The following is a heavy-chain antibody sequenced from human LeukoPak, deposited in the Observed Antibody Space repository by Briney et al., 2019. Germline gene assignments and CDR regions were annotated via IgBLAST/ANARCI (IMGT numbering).Heavy chain of an antibody. D-gene: IGHD4-23*01. CDR1: GYKFNTYG. CDR2: ISAYNGKT. CDR3: ARPDYGGNRGAFDI. Sequence: ASVKVSCKASGYKFNTYGISWVRQAPGQGLEWMGWISAYNGKTDYAQKFQGRVTMTTDTSTSTAYMELRSLRSDDTAVYYCARPDYGGNRGAFDIWAKGQCSPSLQ. J-gene: IGHJ3*02. V-gene: IGHV1-18*01.